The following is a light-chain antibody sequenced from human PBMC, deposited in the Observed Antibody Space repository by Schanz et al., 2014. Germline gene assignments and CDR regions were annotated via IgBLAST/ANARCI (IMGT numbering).Light chain of an antibody. V-gene: IGLV2-8*01. CDR1: SSDVGGYTY. Sequence: QSALTQPPSASGSPGQSVTISCTGTSSDVGGYTYVSWYQQHPGKAPKLMIYEVNQRPSGVPDRFSGSKSGNTASLTVSGLQAEDEADYYCSSFAGRNTWVFGGGTKLTVL. CDR2: EVN. J-gene: IGLJ3*02. CDR3: SSFAGRNTWV.